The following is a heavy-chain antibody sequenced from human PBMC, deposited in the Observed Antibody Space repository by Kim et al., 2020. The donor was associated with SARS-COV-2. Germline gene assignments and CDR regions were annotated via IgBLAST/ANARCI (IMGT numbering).Heavy chain of an antibody. CDR1: GFKFSDYY. CDR2: IGSSGSDI. J-gene: IGHJ4*02. Sequence: GGSLRLSCAASGFKFSDYYMSWIRQAPGKGLECVSYIGSSGSDIYYADSVKGRFTISRDNAKNSLYLQMNSLRAEDTAVYYCARDHVVAGLYLDSWGQGILVTVSS. D-gene: IGHD6-19*01. V-gene: IGHV3-11*04. CDR3: ARDHVVAGLYLDS.